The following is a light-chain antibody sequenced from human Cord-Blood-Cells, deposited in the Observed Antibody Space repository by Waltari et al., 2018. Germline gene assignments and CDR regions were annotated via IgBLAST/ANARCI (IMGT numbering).Light chain of an antibody. Sequence: QSALTQPASVSGYPGQSLTISCTGTSSDVGGYNYFSWYQQHPGKAPKLMIYDVSNRPSGVSNRFSGSKSGNTASLTISGLQAEDEADYYCSSYTSSSTLFGGGTKLTVL. CDR3: SSYTSSSTL. CDR2: DVS. V-gene: IGLV2-14*01. J-gene: IGLJ3*02. CDR1: SSDVGGYNY.